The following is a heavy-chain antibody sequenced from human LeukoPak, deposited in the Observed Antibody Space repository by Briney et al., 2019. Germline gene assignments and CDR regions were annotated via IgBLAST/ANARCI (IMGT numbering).Heavy chain of an antibody. J-gene: IGHJ4*02. CDR1: GDSISSSGYY. D-gene: IGHD1-14*01. Sequence: SETLSLTCTVSGDSISSSGYYWGWIRQHPGKGLEWIGYIYYSGSTYYNPSLKSRVTISVDTSKNQFSLKLSSVTAADTAVYYCARVRYYYDYWGQGTLVTVSS. CDR3: ARVRYYYDY. CDR2: IYYSGST. V-gene: IGHV4-31*03.